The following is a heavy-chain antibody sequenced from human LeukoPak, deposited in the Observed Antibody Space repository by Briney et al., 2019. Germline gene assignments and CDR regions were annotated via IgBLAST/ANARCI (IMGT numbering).Heavy chain of an antibody. J-gene: IGHJ4*02. CDR1: GFTFSSYW. D-gene: IGHD3-22*01. CDR3: AREGSSGCDY. V-gene: IGHV3-7*01. Sequence: GGSLRLFRGASGFTFSSYWMSWVRQAPGKGLGGVANIKQDGSEKYYVDSVKGRFTISRDNAKNSLYLQMNSLRAEDTAVYYCAREGSSGCDYRGQGTLVTVSS. CDR2: IKQDGSEK.